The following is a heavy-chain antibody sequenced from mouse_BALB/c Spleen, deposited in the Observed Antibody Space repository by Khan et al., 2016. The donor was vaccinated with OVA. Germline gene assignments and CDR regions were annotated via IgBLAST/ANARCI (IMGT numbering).Heavy chain of an antibody. CDR1: GYTFTTAG. CDR3: ARGGAAYYRNDGGAMEY. Sequence: QIQLVQSGPELKKPGETVRISCKASGYTFTTAGIQWVQKMPGKGLKWIGWINTHSGVPKYAEHFKGRFVFSLEIYVRTASLQITNLKNEDPATYFCARGGAAYYRNDGGAMEYWGQGTSGTGSS. D-gene: IGHD2-14*01. J-gene: IGHJ4*01. CDR2: INTHSGVP. V-gene: IGHV9-4*02.